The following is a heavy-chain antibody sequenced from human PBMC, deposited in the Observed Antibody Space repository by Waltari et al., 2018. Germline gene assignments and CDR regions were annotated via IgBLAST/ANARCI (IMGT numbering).Heavy chain of an antibody. CDR1: GGTFSSYA. CDR3: SVAGPTRESSDFWSGYALDY. CDR2: IIPILGIA. Sequence: QVQLVQSGAEVKKPGSSVKVSCKASGGTFSSYAISWVRQAPGQGLEWMGGIIPILGIANYAQKFQGRVTITADESTSTAYMELSSLRSEDTAVYYCSVAGPTRESSDFWSGYALDYWGQGTLVTVSS. D-gene: IGHD3-3*01. J-gene: IGHJ4*02. V-gene: IGHV1-69*04.